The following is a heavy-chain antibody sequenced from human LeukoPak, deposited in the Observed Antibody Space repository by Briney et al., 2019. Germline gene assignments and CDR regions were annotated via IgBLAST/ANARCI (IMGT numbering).Heavy chain of an antibody. Sequence: GGSLRLSCAASGFTFSSYAMSWVRQAPGKGLEWVSAISGSGGSTYYADSVKDRFTISRDNSKNTLYLQMNSLRAEDTAVYYCAKGGMKYQLLTYLDYWGQGTLVTVSS. CDR2: ISGSGGST. CDR1: GFTFSSYA. D-gene: IGHD2-2*01. V-gene: IGHV3-23*01. J-gene: IGHJ4*02. CDR3: AKGGMKYQLLTYLDY.